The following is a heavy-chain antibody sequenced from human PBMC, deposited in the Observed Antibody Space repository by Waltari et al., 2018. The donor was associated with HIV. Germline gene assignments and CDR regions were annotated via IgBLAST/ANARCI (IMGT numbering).Heavy chain of an antibody. CDR3: ATARQWLVDSGMDV. D-gene: IGHD6-19*01. CDR2: FDPADDKT. CDR1: GYILTELS. V-gene: IGHV1-24*01. J-gene: IGHJ6*02. Sequence: QVQLVQSGAEVKRPGASVKVSCKVSGYILTELSIHWVRQAPGKGLEWVGSFDPADDKTTYAQKFQGRVTMTEDTSTDTASMEVSSLRSEDTAVYYCATARQWLVDSGMDVWGQGTTVTVSS.